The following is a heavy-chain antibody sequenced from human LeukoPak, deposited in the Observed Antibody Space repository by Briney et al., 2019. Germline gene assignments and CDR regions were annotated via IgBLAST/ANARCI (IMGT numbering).Heavy chain of an antibody. Sequence: PGGSLRLSCVTSGFPFSTYSMNWVRQAPGKRLEWLSYITSTSDTIYYADSVKGRFTISRDNAKNSLYLQMNSLRAEDTAVYYCASFPWDLRPTWGQGTLVSVAS. CDR2: ITSTSDTI. CDR1: GFPFSTYS. J-gene: IGHJ4*02. CDR3: ASFPWDLRPT. D-gene: IGHD1-26*01. V-gene: IGHV3-48*01.